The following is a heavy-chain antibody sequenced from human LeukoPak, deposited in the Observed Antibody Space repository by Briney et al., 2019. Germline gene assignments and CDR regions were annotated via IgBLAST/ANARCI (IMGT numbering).Heavy chain of an antibody. Sequence: ASVKVSCKASGYTFTSYDINWVRQATGQGLEWMGWTNPNSGNTGYAQKFQGRVTMTRNTSISTAYMELSSLRSEDTAVYYCARTTSGWSLPNWFDPWGQGTLVTVSS. D-gene: IGHD6-19*01. CDR3: ARTTSGWSLPNWFDP. CDR2: TNPNSGNT. V-gene: IGHV1-8*01. J-gene: IGHJ5*02. CDR1: GYTFTSYD.